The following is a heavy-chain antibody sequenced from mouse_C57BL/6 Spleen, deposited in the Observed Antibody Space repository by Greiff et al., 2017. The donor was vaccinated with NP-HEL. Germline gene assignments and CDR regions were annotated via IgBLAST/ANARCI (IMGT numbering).Heavy chain of an antibody. V-gene: IGHV5-16*01. D-gene: IGHD2-1*01. CDR3: ARGGYGNSPYYAMDY. CDR2: INYDGSST. CDR1: GFTFSDYY. Sequence: EVKLVESEGGLVQPGSSMKLSCTASGFTFSDYYMAWVRQVPEKGLEWVANINYDGSSTYYLDSLKSRFIISRDNAKNILYLQMSSLKSEDTATYYCARGGYGNSPYYAMDYWGQGTSVTVSS. J-gene: IGHJ4*01.